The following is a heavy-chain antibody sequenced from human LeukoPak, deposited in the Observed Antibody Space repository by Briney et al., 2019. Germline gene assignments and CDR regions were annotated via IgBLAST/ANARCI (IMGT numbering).Heavy chain of an antibody. J-gene: IGHJ4*02. V-gene: IGHV3-23*01. D-gene: IGHD1-20*01. CDR1: GFTFTNYA. Sequence: GGSLRLSCAASGFTFTNYAMSWVRQAPGKGLEWVSVLTGDGGTYYADSVKGRFSNSRDDSKNTLFLQMNSLRAEDTAVYFCAKVKWKLIGYFDYWGQGTLVTVSS. CDR3: AKVKWKLIGYFDY. CDR2: LTGDGGT.